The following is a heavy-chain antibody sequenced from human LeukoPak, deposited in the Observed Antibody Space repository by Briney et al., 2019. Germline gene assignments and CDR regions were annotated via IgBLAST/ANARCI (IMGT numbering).Heavy chain of an antibody. CDR1: GGTFSSYA. CDR2: IIPIFGTA. J-gene: IGHJ6*02. V-gene: IGHV1-69*01. CDR3: ARDGLIYYGSGSYSSYSYYGMDV. D-gene: IGHD3-10*01. Sequence: SVKVSCKASGGTFSSYAISWVRQAPGPGHEWMGGIIPIFGTANYAQKFQGRVTITADESTSTAYMELSSLRSEDTAVYYCARDGLIYYGSGSYSSYSYYGMDVWGQGTTVTVSS.